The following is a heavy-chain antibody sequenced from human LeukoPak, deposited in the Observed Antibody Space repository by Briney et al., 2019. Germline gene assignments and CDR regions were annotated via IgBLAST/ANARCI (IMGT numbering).Heavy chain of an antibody. V-gene: IGHV3-30-3*01. D-gene: IGHD3-10*01. J-gene: IGHJ6*02. CDR1: GFTFSSYA. Sequence: GRSLRLSCAASGFTFSSYAMHWVRQAPGKGLEWVAVISYDGSNRYYADSVKGRFTISRDNSKNTLYLQMNSLRAEDTAVYYCARVYYYGSGSYWGYYYYYGMDVWGQGTTVTVSS. CDR3: ARVYYYGSGSYWGYYYYYGMDV. CDR2: ISYDGSNR.